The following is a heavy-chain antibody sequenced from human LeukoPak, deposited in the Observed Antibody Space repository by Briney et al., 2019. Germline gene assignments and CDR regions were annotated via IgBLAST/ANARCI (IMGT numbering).Heavy chain of an antibody. CDR3: ARGNGYSYDYYYYYGMDV. J-gene: IGHJ6*02. CDR1: GFTFSSYA. D-gene: IGHD5-18*01. CDR2: IKQDGSEK. V-gene: IGHV3-7*01. Sequence: PGGSLRLSCAASGFTFSSYAMSWVRQAPGKGLEWVANIKQDGSEKYYVDSVKGRFTISRDNAKNSLYLQMNSLRAEDTAVYYCARGNGYSYDYYYYYGMDVWGQGTTVTVSS.